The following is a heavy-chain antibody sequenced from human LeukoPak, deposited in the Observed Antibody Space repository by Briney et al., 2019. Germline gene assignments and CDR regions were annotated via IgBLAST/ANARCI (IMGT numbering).Heavy chain of an antibody. CDR2: IKQDGSEK. Sequence: GRSLRLSCAASGFTFSSYWMSWVRQAPGKGLEWVANIKQDGSEKYYVDSVKGRFTISRDNSKNTLSLQMNSLRAEDTAVYYCARASDNIGPRRAFDIWGQGTMVTVSS. CDR1: GFTFSSYW. J-gene: IGHJ3*02. CDR3: ARASDNIGPRRAFDI. V-gene: IGHV3-7*01. D-gene: IGHD1-14*01.